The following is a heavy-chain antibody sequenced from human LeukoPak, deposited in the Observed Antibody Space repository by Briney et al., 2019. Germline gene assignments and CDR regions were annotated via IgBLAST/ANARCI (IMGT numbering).Heavy chain of an antibody. V-gene: IGHV3-15*01. CDR3: TTDLYLGYGMDV. Sequence: GGSLRLSCAASGFSFSNFAMTWVRQAPGKGLEWVGRIKSKTDGGTTDYAAPVKGRFTISRDDSKNTLYLQMNSLKTEDTAVYYCTTDLYLGYGMDVWGQGTTVTVSS. CDR2: IKSKTDGGTT. CDR1: GFSFSNFA. D-gene: IGHD3-10*01. J-gene: IGHJ6*02.